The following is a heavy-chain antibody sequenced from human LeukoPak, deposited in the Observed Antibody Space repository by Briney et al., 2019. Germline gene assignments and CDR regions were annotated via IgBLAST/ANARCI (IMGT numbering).Heavy chain of an antibody. D-gene: IGHD3-10*01. CDR1: GYSFSNYD. CDR3: ARGGTLVRGVTLLSGMDV. V-gene: IGHV1-8*01. CDR2: MNPNSGNT. J-gene: IGHJ6*02. Sequence: GASVKVSCKTSGYSFSNYDINWVRQATGQGLEWMAWMNPNSGNTGIYAQNFHGRITMTRDTSISTAYMELSSLTSEDTAVYYCARGGTLVRGVTLLSGMDVWGQGTTVTVS.